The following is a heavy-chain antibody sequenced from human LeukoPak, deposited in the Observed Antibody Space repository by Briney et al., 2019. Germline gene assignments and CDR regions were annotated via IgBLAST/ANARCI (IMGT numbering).Heavy chain of an antibody. CDR1: GYTFNTYG. J-gene: IGHJ3*02. CDR3: ARELGSYYLAFDI. CDR2: ISAYNGKS. V-gene: IGHV1-18*01. D-gene: IGHD1-26*01. Sequence: ASVKVSCKASGYTFNTYGISWVRQAPGQGPEWMGWISAYNGKSNYAQKFQGRVTITADKSTSTAYMELSSLRSEDTAVYYCARELGSYYLAFDIWGQGTMVTVSS.